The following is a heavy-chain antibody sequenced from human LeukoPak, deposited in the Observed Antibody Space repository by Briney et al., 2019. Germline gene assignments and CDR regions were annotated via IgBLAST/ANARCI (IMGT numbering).Heavy chain of an antibody. CDR1: GGSISSYY. CDR2: IFYSGST. CDR3: ARGSRYSSDY. V-gene: IGHV4-59*12. D-gene: IGHD6-13*01. J-gene: IGHJ4*02. Sequence: SETPSLTCTVSGGSISSYYWSWMRQPPGKGLEWIGYIFYSGSTNYNPSLKSRVTMSVDSSKNQFSLKLSSVTAADTAVYYCARGSRYSSDYWGQGTLVTVSS.